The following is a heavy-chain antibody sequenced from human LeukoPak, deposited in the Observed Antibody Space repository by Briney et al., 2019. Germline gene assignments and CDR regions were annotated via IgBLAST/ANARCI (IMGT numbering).Heavy chain of an antibody. CDR2: INPSGGST. Sequence: ASLKVSCKASGYTFTAYYIHWVRQAPGQGLEWMGIINPSGGSTTYAQNFQGRVTMTRDTSTSAVYMELSSLRSEDTAVYYCARGGSLAVAPHLYYFDYWGQGTLVTVSS. V-gene: IGHV1-46*01. J-gene: IGHJ4*02. CDR3: ARGGSLAVAPHLYYFDY. D-gene: IGHD6-19*01. CDR1: GYTFTAYY.